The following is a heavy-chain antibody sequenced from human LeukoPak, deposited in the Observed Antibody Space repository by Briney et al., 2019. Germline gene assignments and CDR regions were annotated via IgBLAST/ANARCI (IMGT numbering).Heavy chain of an antibody. J-gene: IGHJ6*02. V-gene: IGHV4-31*03. D-gene: IGHD3-9*01. CDR3: ARGYDILTGYSNYYYYGMDV. Sequence: TSETLSLTCTVSGGSISSGGYYWSWIRQHPGKGLEWIGYIYCSGSTYYNPSLKSRVTISVDTSKNQFSLKLSSVTAADTAVYYCARGYDILTGYSNYYYYGMDVWGQGTTVTVSS. CDR1: GGSISSGGYY. CDR2: IYCSGST.